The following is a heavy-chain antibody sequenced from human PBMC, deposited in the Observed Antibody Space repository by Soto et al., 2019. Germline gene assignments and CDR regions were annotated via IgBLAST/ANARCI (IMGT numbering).Heavy chain of an antibody. V-gene: IGHV3-33*06. CDR3: AKSPRITIFGWDYGLAV. CDR1: GFTFSSYG. CDR2: IWYDGSNK. D-gene: IGHD3-3*01. Sequence: HPGGYLGLSCAASGFTFSSYGMHWVRQAPGKGLEWVAVIWYDGSNKYYADSVKGRFTISRDNSKNTLYPQMNSLRAEDTAVYYCAKSPRITIFGWDYGLAVWGPVPMATLPS. J-gene: IGHJ6*02.